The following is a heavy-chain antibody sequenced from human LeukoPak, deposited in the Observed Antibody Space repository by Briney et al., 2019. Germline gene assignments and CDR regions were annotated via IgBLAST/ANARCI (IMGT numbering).Heavy chain of an antibody. Sequence: ASVKVSCKASGYTFTGYYIHWVRQAPGQGLELMGWINPNNGGTNYAQKLQGRVTMTTDTSTSTAYMELRSLRSDDTAVYYCAREGASSGYYLFDYWGQGTLVTVSS. V-gene: IGHV1-2*02. D-gene: IGHD3-22*01. CDR3: AREGASSGYYLFDY. J-gene: IGHJ4*02. CDR1: GYTFTGYY. CDR2: INPNNGGT.